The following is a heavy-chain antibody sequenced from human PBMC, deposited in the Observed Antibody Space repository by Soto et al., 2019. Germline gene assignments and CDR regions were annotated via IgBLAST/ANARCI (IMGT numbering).Heavy chain of an antibody. V-gene: IGHV3-48*01. CDR3: ARDRGAWLDY. CDR2: ISSSSSTI. J-gene: IGHJ4*02. D-gene: IGHD3-16*01. CDR1: GFTFSSYS. Sequence: EVQLVESGGGLVQPGGSRRLSCAASGFTFSSYSMNWVRQAPGKGLEWVSYISSSSSTIYYADSVKGRFTISRDNAKNSLYLQMNSLRAEDTAVYYCARDRGAWLDYWGQGTLVTVSS.